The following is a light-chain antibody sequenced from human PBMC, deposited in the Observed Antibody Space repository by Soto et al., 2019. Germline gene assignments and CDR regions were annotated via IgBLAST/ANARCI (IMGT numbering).Light chain of an antibody. V-gene: IGKV1-39*01. CDR2: GAS. Sequence: DGEVTQSPSSLSASIGDRVPITCRASQDINGRLNWYQQTRGRVPKLLIYGASNLESGVPSRFSGSGSGTDFTLTISGLQPEDVTSYCCQQCYSPPLSFGGGTKVDIK. J-gene: IGKJ4*01. CDR3: QQCYSPPLS. CDR1: QDINGR.